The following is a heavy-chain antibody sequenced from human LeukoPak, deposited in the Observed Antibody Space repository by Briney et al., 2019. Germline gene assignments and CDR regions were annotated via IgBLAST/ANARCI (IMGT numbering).Heavy chain of an antibody. CDR3: ARLLATWDYYYMDV. CDR2: IGGSGSFI. V-gene: IGHV3-48*02. D-gene: IGHD3-3*02. CDR1: GFTFSTYS. Sequence: GGSLRLSCVGSGFTFSTYSIKWVRQAPGKGLKWVSHIGGSGSFIYYADSVKGRFTISRDNAKNSVYLQMNSLRDEDTAVYFCARLLATWDYYYMDVWGKGTTVTVSS. J-gene: IGHJ6*03.